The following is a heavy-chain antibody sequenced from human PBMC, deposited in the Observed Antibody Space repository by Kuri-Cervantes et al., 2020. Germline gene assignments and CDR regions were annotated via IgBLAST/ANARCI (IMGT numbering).Heavy chain of an antibody. CDR3: ARGGGASFDY. CDR2: IYYSGST. Sequence: SETLSLTCTVSGGSTSSYYWSWIRQPPGKGLEWIGYIYYSGSTNYNPSLKSRVTISVDTSKNQFSLKLSSVTAADTAVYYCARGGGASFDYWGQGTLVTVSS. D-gene: IGHD4-17*01. J-gene: IGHJ4*02. CDR1: GGSTSSYY. V-gene: IGHV4-59*01.